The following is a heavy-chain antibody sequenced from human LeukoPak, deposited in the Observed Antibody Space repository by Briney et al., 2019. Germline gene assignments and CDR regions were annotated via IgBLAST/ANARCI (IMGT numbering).Heavy chain of an antibody. CDR3: ARYLGYYYYYMDV. CDR1: GGSISSGTYY. CDR2: IYYSGST. D-gene: IGHD3-16*01. J-gene: IGHJ6*03. Sequence: SETLSLTCIVSGGSISSGTYYWGWIRQPPGKGLEWIGNIYYSGSTYYNPSLKSRVTMSIDTSNNQFSLKLSSVTAADTAVYYCARYLGYYYYYMDVWGNGTTVTVSS. V-gene: IGHV4-39*01.